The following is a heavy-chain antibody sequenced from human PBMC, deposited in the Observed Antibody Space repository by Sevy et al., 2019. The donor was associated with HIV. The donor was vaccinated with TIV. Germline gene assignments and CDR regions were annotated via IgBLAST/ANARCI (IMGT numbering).Heavy chain of an antibody. V-gene: IGHV1-18*04. CDR3: ARAGWSMGYYYGSGSYYGANYYYYYMDV. Sequence: ASVKVSCKASGYTFTSYGISWVRQAPGQGLEWMGWISAYNGNTNYAQKLQGRVTMTTDTSMSTAYMGLRSLRSDDTAVYYWARAGWSMGYYYGSGSYYGANYYYYYMDVWGKGTTVTVSS. CDR2: ISAYNGNT. CDR1: GYTFTSYG. D-gene: IGHD3-10*01. J-gene: IGHJ6*03.